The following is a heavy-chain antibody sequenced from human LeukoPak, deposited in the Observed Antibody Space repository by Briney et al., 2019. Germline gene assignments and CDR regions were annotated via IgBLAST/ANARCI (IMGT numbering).Heavy chain of an antibody. D-gene: IGHD3-10*01. CDR1: GYTFTSYD. V-gene: IGHV1-8*01. CDR2: INPKSGST. J-gene: IGHJ6*03. CDR3: ARGPYYYGSRSYYEDYYYYYMDV. Sequence: ASVKVSCKASGYTFTSYDINWVRQATGQGLEWMGWINPKSGSTGYAQKFQGRVTMTRDTSISTAYMELRSLRSEDTAVYYCARGPYYYGSRSYYEDYYYYYMDVWAKGTTVTVSS.